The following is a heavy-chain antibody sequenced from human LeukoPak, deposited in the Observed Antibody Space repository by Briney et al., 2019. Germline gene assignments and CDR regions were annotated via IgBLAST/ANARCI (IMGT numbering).Heavy chain of an antibody. V-gene: IGHV3-74*01. J-gene: IGHJ4*02. Sequence: GGSLRLSCAASGFTFSTYWMNWLRQAPGKGLVWVSRINSDGSSTNYADSVEGRFTISRDNAKNTLYLQMNSLRAEDTAVYYCAKDLSTSWYYFDYWGQGTLVTVSS. CDR1: GFTFSTYW. D-gene: IGHD6-13*01. CDR2: INSDGSST. CDR3: AKDLSTSWYYFDY.